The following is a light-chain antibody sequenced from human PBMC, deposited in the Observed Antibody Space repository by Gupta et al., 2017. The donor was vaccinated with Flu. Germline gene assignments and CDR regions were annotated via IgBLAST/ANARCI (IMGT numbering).Light chain of an antibody. Sequence: GQTASITCSGDRLGNRYISWYHQKPGQSPVLVMFEGNRRPSGIPERFSGSTSGNTATLTISGTPTMDEGNYYCQAWDSSVAEVLFGGGTKLTVL. CDR3: QAWDSSVAEVL. V-gene: IGLV3-1*01. J-gene: IGLJ2*01. CDR1: RLGNRY. CDR2: EGN.